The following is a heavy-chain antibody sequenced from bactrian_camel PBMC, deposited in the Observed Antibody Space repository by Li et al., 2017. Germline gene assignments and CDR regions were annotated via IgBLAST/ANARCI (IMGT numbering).Heavy chain of an antibody. D-gene: IGHD1*01. CDR2: IDSDCST. J-gene: IGHJ7*01. V-gene: IGHV3S53*01. CDR1: GLICSIHC. Sequence: CEVSGLICSIHCMGWFRQVPGKEREGVAAIDSDCSTTYGDSAKDRFTITLDNARNTAYLQIDDLKPEDNAMYYCATDPREYNAHARGRFFFSSGRRH.